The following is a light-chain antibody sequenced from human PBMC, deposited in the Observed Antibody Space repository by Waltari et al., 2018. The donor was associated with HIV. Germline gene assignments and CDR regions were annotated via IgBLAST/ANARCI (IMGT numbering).Light chain of an antibody. J-gene: IGLJ3*02. CDR3: QTWGTGIRV. Sequence: QLVLTQSPSASASLGASVKLTCTLSSGHSTYAIAWHQQQPEKGPRYLMKVNSDGSHSKGDGIPDRFSGSSSGSERYLIISSLQSEDEADYDCQTWGTGIRVFGGGTKLTVL. CDR2: VNSDGSH. V-gene: IGLV4-69*01. CDR1: SGHSTYA.